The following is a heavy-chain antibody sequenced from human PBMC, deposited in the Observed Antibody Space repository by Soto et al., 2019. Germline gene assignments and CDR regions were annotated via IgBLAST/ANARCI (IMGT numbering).Heavy chain of an antibody. Sequence: GASVKVSCKTSGYTFTTYTIHWVRQAPGQRPEGKGWINAGNRKTKYSQKFQGRVTISTDTPASTAYMELSSLRSEDTAVYYCAREAGSYPLEYWGQGTLVTVSS. D-gene: IGHD1-26*01. CDR1: GYTFTTYT. J-gene: IGHJ4*02. V-gene: IGHV1-3*01. CDR3: AREAGSYPLEY. CDR2: INAGNRKT.